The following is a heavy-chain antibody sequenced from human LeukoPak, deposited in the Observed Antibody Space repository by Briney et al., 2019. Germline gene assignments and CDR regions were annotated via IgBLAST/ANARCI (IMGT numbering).Heavy chain of an antibody. CDR3: ARTYYYDSSGPYY. J-gene: IGHJ4*02. Sequence: PSETLSLTCTVSGGSISSYYWGWIRQPPGKGLEWIGSFFYSGSTYYNPSLESRVTISVDTSKNQFSLKLSSVTAADTAVYYCARTYYYDSSGPYYWGQGTLVTVSS. CDR1: GGSISSYY. CDR2: FFYSGST. V-gene: IGHV4-39*07. D-gene: IGHD3-22*01.